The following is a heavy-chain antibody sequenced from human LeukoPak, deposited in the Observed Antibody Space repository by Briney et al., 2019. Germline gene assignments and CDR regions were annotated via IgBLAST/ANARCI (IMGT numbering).Heavy chain of an antibody. J-gene: IGHJ4*02. D-gene: IGHD6-13*01. V-gene: IGHV3-48*03. CDR3: AREPERQQLASELDY. CDR1: GFTFSSYE. Sequence: GGSLRLSCAASGFTFSSYEMNWVRQAPGKGLEWVSYISRSRSTIYYADSVKGRFTISRDNAKNSLYLQMSSLRAEDTAVYYCAREPERQQLASELDYWGQGTLVTVSS. CDR2: ISRSRSTI.